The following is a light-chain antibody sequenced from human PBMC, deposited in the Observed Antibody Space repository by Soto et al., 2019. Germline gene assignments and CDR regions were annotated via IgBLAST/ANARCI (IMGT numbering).Light chain of an antibody. V-gene: IGLV2-23*02. Sequence: QSALTQPASVSGSPGQSITISCTGTISAVGTYNLVSWFQQHPGKAPTLLIFEVSERPSGVSNRFSGSKSGNAASLTISGLQAEDEADYYCCSYAGGATYVFGTGTKVTVL. CDR2: EVS. CDR3: CSYAGGATYV. CDR1: ISAVGTYNL. J-gene: IGLJ1*01.